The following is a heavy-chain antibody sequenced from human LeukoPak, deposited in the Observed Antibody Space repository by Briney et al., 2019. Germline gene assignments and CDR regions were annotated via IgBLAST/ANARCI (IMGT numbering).Heavy chain of an antibody. CDR1: GFTFSSYA. Sequence: GGSLRLSCAASGFTFSSYAMSWVRQAPGKGLEWVSAISGSGGSTYYAGSVKGRFTISRDNAKNSLYLQMNSLRAEDTALYYCAKAPGFGLIADAFDIWGQGTMVTVSS. D-gene: IGHD2-21*01. CDR3: AKAPGFGLIADAFDI. V-gene: IGHV3-23*01. CDR2: ISGSGGST. J-gene: IGHJ3*02.